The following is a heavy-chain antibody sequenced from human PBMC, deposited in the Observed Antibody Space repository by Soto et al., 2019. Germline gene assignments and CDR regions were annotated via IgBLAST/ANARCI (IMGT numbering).Heavy chain of an antibody. D-gene: IGHD6-6*01. J-gene: IGHJ6*02. Sequence: ASVKVCCKASGYTFTGYYMHWVRQAPGQGLEWMGWINPNSGGTNYAQKFQGRVTMTRDTSISTAYMELSRLRSDDTAVYYCPRAPRRFIAARTYGMDVWGQGTTVTVSS. CDR3: PRAPRRFIAARTYGMDV. V-gene: IGHV1-2*02. CDR1: GYTFTGYY. CDR2: INPNSGGT.